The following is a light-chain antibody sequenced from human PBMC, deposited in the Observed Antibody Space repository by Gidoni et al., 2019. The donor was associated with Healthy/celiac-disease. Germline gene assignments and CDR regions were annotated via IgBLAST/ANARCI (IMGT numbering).Light chain of an antibody. CDR3: QQRSNWPGIT. J-gene: IGKJ4*01. V-gene: IGKV3-11*01. CDR1: QSVSSY. CDR2: DAS. Sequence: ELVLTQSPATLSLSPGERATLSCRASQSVSSYLAWYQQKPGQAPRLLIYDASNRATGIPARVSGSGSGTDFTLTISSLEPEDFAVYYCQQRSNWPGITFXGXTKVEIK.